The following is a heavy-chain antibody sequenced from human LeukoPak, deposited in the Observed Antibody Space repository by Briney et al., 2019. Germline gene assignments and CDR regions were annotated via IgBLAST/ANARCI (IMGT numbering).Heavy chain of an antibody. CDR2: IYYSGST. V-gene: IGHV4-39*01. CDR3: ARHRDYYGSGSSSSWFDH. CDR1: GGSISSSSYY. J-gene: IGHJ5*02. Sequence: SETLSLTCTVSGGSISSSSYYWGWIRQPPGKGLEWIGSIYYSGSTYYNPSLKSRVTISVDTSKNQFSLKLSSVTAADTAVYYCARHRDYYGSGSSSSWFDHWGQGTLVTVSS. D-gene: IGHD3-10*01.